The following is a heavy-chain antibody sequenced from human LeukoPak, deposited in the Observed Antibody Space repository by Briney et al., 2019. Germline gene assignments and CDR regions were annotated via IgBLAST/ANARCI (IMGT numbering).Heavy chain of an antibody. J-gene: IGHJ5*02. Sequence: ASVKVSGKASGGTFSSYAINWVRQAPGQGLEWMGGIIPIFGTANYAQKFQGRVTITADESTSTAYMELSSLRSEDTAVYYCARDLRNYDSSGEFDPWGQGTLVTVSS. CDR3: ARDLRNYDSSGEFDP. CDR1: GGTFSSYA. D-gene: IGHD3-22*01. CDR2: IIPIFGTA. V-gene: IGHV1-69*13.